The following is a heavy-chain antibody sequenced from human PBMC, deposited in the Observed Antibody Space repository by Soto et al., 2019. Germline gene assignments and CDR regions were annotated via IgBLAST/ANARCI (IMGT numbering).Heavy chain of an antibody. D-gene: IGHD3-16*01. J-gene: IGHJ4*02. CDR1: GFTFSSYA. V-gene: IGHV3-23*01. CDR3: AKALSSFYFDY. CDR2: ISGSGGNT. Sequence: GGSLRLSCAASGFTFSSYAMIWVRQAPGRGLEWVSAISGSGGNTYYAGSVKGRFTISRDNSRNTLYLQMNSLRAEDTAVYYCAKALSSFYFDYWGQGTLVTVSS.